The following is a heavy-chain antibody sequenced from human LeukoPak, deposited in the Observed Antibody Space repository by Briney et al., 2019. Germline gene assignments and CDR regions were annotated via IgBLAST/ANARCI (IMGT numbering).Heavy chain of an antibody. CDR3: VGTIASRGSEY. D-gene: IGHD6-6*01. J-gene: IGHJ4*02. CDR1: GFTFSNAW. CDR2: LPPDELGI. V-gene: IGHV3-74*01. Sequence: GGSLRLSCAASGFTFSNAWMNWVRQAPGMGLVWVSRLPPDELGIIYADSVKGRFTVSRDNAKNTVYLQMNNLRVDDTAMYYCVGTIASRGSEYWGQGALVTVSS.